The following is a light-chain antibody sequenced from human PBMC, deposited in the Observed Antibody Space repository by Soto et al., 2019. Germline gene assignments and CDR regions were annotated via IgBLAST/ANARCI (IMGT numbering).Light chain of an antibody. CDR2: EVS. Sequence: DFQLTQSPSTLSASVGDRVTITCRASRSLSGWLAWYQQKPGKAPKLLIYEVSTLENGVPSRCSGSGSGTQFTLTINSLQPDDSATYFCQQYFGAWTFGQGXXV. CDR1: RSLSGW. J-gene: IGKJ1*01. CDR3: QQYFGAWT. V-gene: IGKV1-5*03.